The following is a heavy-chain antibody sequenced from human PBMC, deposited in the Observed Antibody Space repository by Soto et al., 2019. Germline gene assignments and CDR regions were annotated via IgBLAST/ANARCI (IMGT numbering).Heavy chain of an antibody. Sequence: TSETLSLTCRVSGGSISSGYYYWTWIRQPPGKGLEYIGNIYYSGGTYYNPSLKSRVSISVDTSKSQFSLKLSSVTAADTAVYYCARGSYDSSSGYYPFDYWGQGTLVTVS. D-gene: IGHD3-22*01. J-gene: IGHJ4*02. CDR3: ARGSYDSSSGYYPFDY. CDR1: GGSISSGYYY. V-gene: IGHV4-30-4*01. CDR2: IYYSGGT.